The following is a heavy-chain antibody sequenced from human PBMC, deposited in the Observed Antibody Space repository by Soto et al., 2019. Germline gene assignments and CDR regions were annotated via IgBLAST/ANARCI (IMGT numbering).Heavy chain of an antibody. D-gene: IGHD3-22*01. CDR1: GGSISSYY. CDR2: IYYSGST. V-gene: IGHV4-59*01. Sequence: SETLSLTCTVSGGSISSYYWSWIRQPPGKGLEWIGYIYYSGSTNYNPSLKSRVTISIDSSKNQFSLKLSSVTAADTAVYYCARDQGYYDSSGYFDFWGQGTLVTVSS. J-gene: IGHJ4*02. CDR3: ARDQGYYDSSGYFDF.